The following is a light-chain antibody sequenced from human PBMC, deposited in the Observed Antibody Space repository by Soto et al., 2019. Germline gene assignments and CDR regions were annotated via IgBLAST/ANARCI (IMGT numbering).Light chain of an antibody. CDR3: SSFTTSSTYV. CDR1: SSDVGSNNR. J-gene: IGLJ1*01. CDR2: DVT. V-gene: IGLV2-18*02. Sequence: QSALTQPPSVSGSPGQSVAISCSGSSSDVGSNNRVSWYQQSPGTAPKLMIYDVTNRPSGVPDRFSGSKSGNTASLTISGLQTEDEADYCCSSFTTSSTYVFGTGTKLTVL.